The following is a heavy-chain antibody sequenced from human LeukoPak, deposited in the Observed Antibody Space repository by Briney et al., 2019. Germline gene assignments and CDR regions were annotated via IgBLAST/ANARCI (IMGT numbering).Heavy chain of an antibody. D-gene: IGHD2-2*01. CDR3: ARQSIVVVPAEIDY. CDR2: ISSSGSTI. Sequence: PGGSLRLSCAASGFTFSSYEMNWVRQAPGKGLEWVSYISSSGSTIYYADSVKGRFTISRDNAKNSLYLQMNSRRAEDTAVYYCARQSIVVVPAEIDYWGQGTLVTVSS. CDR1: GFTFSSYE. J-gene: IGHJ4*02. V-gene: IGHV3-48*03.